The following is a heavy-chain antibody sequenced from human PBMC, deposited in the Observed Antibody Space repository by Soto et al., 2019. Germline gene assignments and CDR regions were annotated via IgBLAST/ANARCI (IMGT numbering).Heavy chain of an antibody. CDR2: ISSSGSTI. V-gene: IGHV3-48*03. J-gene: IGHJ3*01. CDR3: AREDIYYYGSAR. CDR1: GFTFSSYE. Sequence: GGSLRLSCAASGFTFSSYEMNWVRQALGKWLEWVSYISSSGSTIYYADSVKGRFTISRDNAKNSLYLQMNSLRAEDTAVYYCAREDIYYYGSARWGQGTMVTVSS. D-gene: IGHD3-10*01.